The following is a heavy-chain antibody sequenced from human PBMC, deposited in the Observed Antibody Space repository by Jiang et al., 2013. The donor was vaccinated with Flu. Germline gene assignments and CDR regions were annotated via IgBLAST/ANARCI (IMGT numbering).Heavy chain of an antibody. CDR2: IYSGGST. Sequence: RQAPGKGLEWVSVIYSGGSTYYADSVKGRFTISRDNSKNTLYLQMNSLRAEDTAVYYCARAVVVAATFPNWFDPWGQGTLVTVSS. V-gene: IGHV3-53*01. D-gene: IGHD2-15*01. CDR3: ARAVVVAATFPNWFDP. J-gene: IGHJ5*02.